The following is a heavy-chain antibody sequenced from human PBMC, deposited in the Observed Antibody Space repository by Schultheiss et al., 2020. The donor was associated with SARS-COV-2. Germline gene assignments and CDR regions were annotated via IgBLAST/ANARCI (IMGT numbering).Heavy chain of an antibody. Sequence: SETLSLTCTVSGGSISSGYYWGWIRQPAGKGLEWIGRIYTSGSTNYNPSLKSRVTISVDTSKNQFSLKLSSVTAADTAVYYCARERGGSSHRYYYYGMDVWGQGTTVTVSS. CDR3: ARERGGSSHRYYYYGMDV. J-gene: IGHJ6*02. CDR1: GGSISSGYY. V-gene: IGHV4-61*02. CDR2: IYTSGST. D-gene: IGHD6-13*01.